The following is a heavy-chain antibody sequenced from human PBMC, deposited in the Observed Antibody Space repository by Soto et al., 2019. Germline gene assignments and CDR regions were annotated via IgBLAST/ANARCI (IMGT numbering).Heavy chain of an antibody. CDR3: AREEFIGYYYDSSGHMDV. CDR2: ISSSSSTI. D-gene: IGHD3-22*01. CDR1: GFTFSSYS. Sequence: SGGSLRLSCAASGFTFSSYSMNWVRQAPGKGLEWVSYISSSSSTIYYADSVKGRFTISRDNAKNLLYLQMNSLRDEDTAVYYCAREEFIGYYYDSSGHMDVWGQGTTVTVSS. J-gene: IGHJ6*02. V-gene: IGHV3-48*02.